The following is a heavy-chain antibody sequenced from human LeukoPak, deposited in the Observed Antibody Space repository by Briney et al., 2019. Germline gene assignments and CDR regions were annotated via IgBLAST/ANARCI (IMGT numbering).Heavy chain of an antibody. V-gene: IGHV4-59*01. J-gene: IGHJ3*02. CDR2: IYYSGST. D-gene: IGHD3-22*01. CDR3: ARARPYDSSGYYYTGDAFDI. Sequence: SETLSLTCTVSGGSISSYYWSWIRQPPGKGLEWIGYIYYSGSTNYNPSLKSRVTISLDTSKNQFSLKLSSVTAADTAVYYCARARPYDSSGYYYTGDAFDIWGQGTMVTASS. CDR1: GGSISSYY.